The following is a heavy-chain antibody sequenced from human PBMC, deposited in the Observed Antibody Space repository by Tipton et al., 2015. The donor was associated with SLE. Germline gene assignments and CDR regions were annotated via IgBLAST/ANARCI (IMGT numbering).Heavy chain of an antibody. Sequence: SLRLSCAASGFTFDDYAMHWVRQAPGKGLEWVSGISGNSGSIGYADSVKGRFTISRDNAKNSLYLQMNSLRAEDTALYYCAKVSSHSSGYYYYFDYWGQGTLVTVSS. CDR1: GFTFDDYA. V-gene: IGHV3-9*01. D-gene: IGHD3-22*01. CDR2: ISGNSGSI. CDR3: AKVSSHSSGYYYYFDY. J-gene: IGHJ4*02.